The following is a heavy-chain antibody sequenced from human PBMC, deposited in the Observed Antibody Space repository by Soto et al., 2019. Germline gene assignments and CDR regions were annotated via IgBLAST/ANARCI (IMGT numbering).Heavy chain of an antibody. D-gene: IGHD2-15*01. CDR1: GLTFSRSP. CDR3: ARPVVAGTPDY. Sequence: QVQLVESGGGEVQPGTSLRLSCAASGLTFSRSPMHWVRQAPGKGLDWVGLISADGSSQHYADSVRGRFIISRDNFRSTVSLQMDRLRAEDTAVYYCARPVVAGTPDYWGQGTLVSVSS. CDR2: ISADGSSQ. V-gene: IGHV3-30-3*01. J-gene: IGHJ4*02.